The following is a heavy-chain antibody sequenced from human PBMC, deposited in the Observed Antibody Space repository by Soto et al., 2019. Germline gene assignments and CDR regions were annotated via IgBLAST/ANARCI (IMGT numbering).Heavy chain of an antibody. D-gene: IGHD3-22*01. J-gene: IGHJ4*02. CDR1: GFTFSSYG. CDR3: AKLWGTSTYDSSGYPIDY. Sequence: QVQLVESGGGVVQPGRSLRLSCAASGFTFSSYGIHWVRQAPGKGLEWVAVISYDGSNKYYADSVKGRFTISRDNSKNTLYLQMNSLRAEDTAVYYCAKLWGTSTYDSSGYPIDYWGQGTLVTVSS. V-gene: IGHV3-30*18. CDR2: ISYDGSNK.